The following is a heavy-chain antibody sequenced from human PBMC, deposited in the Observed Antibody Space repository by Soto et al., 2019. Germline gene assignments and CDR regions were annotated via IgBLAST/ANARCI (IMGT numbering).Heavy chain of an antibody. CDR1: GVTFSSYW. V-gene: IGHV3-74*01. J-gene: IGHJ5*02. D-gene: IGHD2-15*01. CDR3: LVVVGAPA. Sequence: PGGSLKLSCAASGVTFSSYWMHWVRQAPGKGLVWVSRINSDGTTTTYADSVKGRFTISRDNAKNTLYLQMNSLRAEDTAVYYCLVVVGAPAWGQGILVTVSS. CDR2: INSDGTTT.